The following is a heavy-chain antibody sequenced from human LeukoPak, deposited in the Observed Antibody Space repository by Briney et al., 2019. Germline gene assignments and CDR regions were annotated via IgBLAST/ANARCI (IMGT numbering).Heavy chain of an antibody. CDR3: ARHVHSAPMIVVVVTPPYLPDFDL. V-gene: IGHV4-39*01. CDR1: GGSLSSTSYY. D-gene: IGHD3-22*01. CDR2: ISYRGSP. Sequence: SETLSLTCTVSGGSLSSTSYYWGWIRQPPGKGLEWIGSISYRGSPYYNPSLKSRVTLSVHTSKNQYSLKLSSVTAADTAVYYCARHVHSAPMIVVVVTPPYLPDFDLWGRGTLVTVSS. J-gene: IGHJ2*01.